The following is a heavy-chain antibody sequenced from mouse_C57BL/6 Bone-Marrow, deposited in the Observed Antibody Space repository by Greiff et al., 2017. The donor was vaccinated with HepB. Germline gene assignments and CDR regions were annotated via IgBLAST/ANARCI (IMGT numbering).Heavy chain of an antibody. CDR2: IDPENGDT. Sequence: EVQLQQSGAELVRPGASVKLSCTASGFNIKDDYMHWVKQRPEQGLEWIGWIDPENGDTEYASKFQGKATITADTSSNPAYLQLSSLTSEDTAVYYCTGDSNSPWFAYWGQGTLVTVSA. D-gene: IGHD2-5*01. J-gene: IGHJ3*01. CDR3: TGDSNSPWFAY. V-gene: IGHV14-4*01. CDR1: GFNIKDDY.